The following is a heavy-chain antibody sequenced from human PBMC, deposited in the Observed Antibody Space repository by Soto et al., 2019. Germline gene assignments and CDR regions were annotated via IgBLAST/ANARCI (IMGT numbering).Heavy chain of an antibody. CDR2: INQDGTVK. CDR1: GFAFSNLW. D-gene: IGHD3-16*01. Sequence: EVQLVESGGGLVQAGGSLRLSCAASGFAFSNLWMSWVRQSPARGLEWVANINQDGTVKVYLDSLKGRFTVSRDNAKNLLYLQMNSLRAEDTALYYCALDYGDWGRGTLATVSS. CDR3: ALDYGD. V-gene: IGHV3-7*01. J-gene: IGHJ4*02.